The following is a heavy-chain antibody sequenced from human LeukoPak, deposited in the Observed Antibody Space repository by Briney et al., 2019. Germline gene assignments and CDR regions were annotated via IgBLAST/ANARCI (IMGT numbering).Heavy chain of an antibody. CDR3: ARDRGSTGYYYLDS. D-gene: IGHD6-19*01. J-gene: IGHJ4*02. CDR1: GGPITEYY. CDR2: IYHTGST. Sequence: PSETLSLTCSVSGGPITEYYCSWIRQPPGKGREWIGYIYHTGSTNYSPSLKSRVTMSVDASRNQFSLKLVSVTAADTAVYYCARDRGSTGYYYLDSWGQGILVTVSS. V-gene: IGHV4-59*01.